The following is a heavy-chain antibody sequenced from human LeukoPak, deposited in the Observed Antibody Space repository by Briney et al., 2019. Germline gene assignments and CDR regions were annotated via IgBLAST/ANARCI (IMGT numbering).Heavy chain of an antibody. D-gene: IGHD6-13*01. CDR3: ARDSVLAGGWFDP. CDR1: GYTFTSYG. J-gene: IGHJ5*02. V-gene: IGHV1-2*02. Sequence: ASVKVSCKASGYTFTSYGISWVRQAPGQGLEWMGWINPNSGGTNYAQKFQGRVTMTRDTSISTAYMELSRLRSDDTAVYYCARDSVLAGGWFDPWGQGTLVTVSS. CDR2: INPNSGGT.